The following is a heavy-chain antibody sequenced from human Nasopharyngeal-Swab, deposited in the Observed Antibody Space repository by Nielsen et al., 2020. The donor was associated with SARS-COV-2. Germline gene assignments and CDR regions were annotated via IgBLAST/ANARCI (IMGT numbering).Heavy chain of an antibody. CDR3: ARGRALRYFEGLDY. V-gene: IGHV3-21*01. CDR1: GFTFSSYS. Sequence: GESLKISCAASGFTFSSYSMNWVRQAPGKGLEWVSSISSSSSYIYYADSVKGRFTISRDNAKNSLYLQMNSLRAEDTAVYYCARGRALRYFEGLDYWGQGTLVTVSS. CDR2: ISSSSSYI. J-gene: IGHJ4*02. D-gene: IGHD3-9*01.